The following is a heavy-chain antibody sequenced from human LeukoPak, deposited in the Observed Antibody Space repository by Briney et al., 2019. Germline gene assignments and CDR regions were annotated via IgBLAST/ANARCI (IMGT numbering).Heavy chain of an antibody. Sequence: GASVKVSYKPSVYTFTRYYMHWVRQAPGQGLEWMGWINPNSGGTNYAQKFQRRVTMTRDTSISTAYMELSRLRSDDTAVYYCARWPKAKEDSSELRFDYWGQGTLVTVSS. CDR2: INPNSGGT. V-gene: IGHV1-2*02. CDR3: ARWPKAKEDSSELRFDY. CDR1: VYTFTRYY. D-gene: IGHD6-19*01. J-gene: IGHJ4*02.